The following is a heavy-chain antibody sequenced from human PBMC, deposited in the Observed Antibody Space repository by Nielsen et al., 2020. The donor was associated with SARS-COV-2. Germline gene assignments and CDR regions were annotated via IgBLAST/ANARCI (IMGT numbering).Heavy chain of an antibody. D-gene: IGHD2-2*02. V-gene: IGHV1-2*02. CDR2: INPNSGGT. J-gene: IGHJ6*02. CDR1: GYTFTGYY. Sequence: ASVKVSCKASGYTFTGYYMHWVRQAPGQGLEWMGWINPNSGGTNYAQKFQGRVTMTRDTSISTAYMELSRLRSDDTAVYYCARDSVVVPAAIALDVWGQGTTVTVSS. CDR3: ARDSVVVPAAIALDV.